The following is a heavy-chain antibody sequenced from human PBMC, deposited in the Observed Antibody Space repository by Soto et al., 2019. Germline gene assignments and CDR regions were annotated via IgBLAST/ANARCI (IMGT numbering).Heavy chain of an antibody. D-gene: IGHD5-18*01. J-gene: IGHJ4*02. Sequence: QVQLVESVGGLVQPGTSLRLSCAASGFTFRNYGMHWVRQAPGKGLEWVAAIWHDGGNTYYADSMKGRFTISRDMAKNTLYLQMNTLRAEDTALYYCARDSRSYGYLDYWGQGIVVTVSS. CDR2: IWHDGGNT. CDR3: ARDSRSYGYLDY. V-gene: IGHV3-33*01. CDR1: GFTFRNYG.